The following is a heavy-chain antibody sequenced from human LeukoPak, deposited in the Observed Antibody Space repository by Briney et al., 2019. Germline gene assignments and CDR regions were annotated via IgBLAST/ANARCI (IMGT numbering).Heavy chain of an antibody. J-gene: IGHJ6*03. Sequence: SVKVSCKASGGTFSSYAISWVRQAPGQGLEWMGGIIPMFGTANYAQKFQGRVTITADESTSTAYMGLSSLRSEDTAVYYCARGWSHCTNGVCPSYYYYYMDVWGKGTTVTVSS. CDR3: ARGWSHCTNGVCPSYYYYYMDV. CDR1: GGTFSSYA. V-gene: IGHV1-69*13. D-gene: IGHD2-8*01. CDR2: IIPMFGTA.